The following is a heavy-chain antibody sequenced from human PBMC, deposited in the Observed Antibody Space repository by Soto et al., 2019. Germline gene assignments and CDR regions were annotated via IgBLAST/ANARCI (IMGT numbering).Heavy chain of an antibody. D-gene: IGHD6-6*01. CDR2: IYHSGST. CDR1: GGSISSSNW. V-gene: IGHV4-4*02. CDR3: ARVQNLAARPGFDY. Sequence: SETLSLTCAVSGGSISSSNWWSWVRQPPGKGLEWIGEIYHSGSTNYNPSLKSRVTISVDKSKNQFSLKLSSVTAADTAVYYCARVQNLAARPGFDYWGQGTLVTVSS. J-gene: IGHJ4*02.